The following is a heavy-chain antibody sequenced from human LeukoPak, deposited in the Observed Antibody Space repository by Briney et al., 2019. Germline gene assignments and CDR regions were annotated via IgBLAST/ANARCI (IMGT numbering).Heavy chain of an antibody. V-gene: IGHV4-34*01. D-gene: IGHD2-21*02. CDR2: ITHSGLT. J-gene: IGHJ4*02. CDR1: GGSFSPYS. CDR3: ARGYCGGDCYSDYYFDY. Sequence: SETLSLTCDVSGGSFSPYSWTWIRQSPGKGLEWIGEITHSGLTNYNPSLTSRVTISVDTSKNQFSLKLTSVTAADTAVYYCARGYCGGDCYSDYYFDYWGQGTLVTVSS.